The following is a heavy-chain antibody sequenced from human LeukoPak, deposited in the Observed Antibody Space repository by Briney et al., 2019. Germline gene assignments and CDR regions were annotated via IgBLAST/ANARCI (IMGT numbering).Heavy chain of an antibody. V-gene: IGHV3-74*01. CDR3: ARVAVGEYNFHH. CDR2: INPDGSTA. D-gene: IGHD6-19*01. CDR1: EFTFSTYW. Sequence: GGSLRLSCAASEFTFSTYWMHWVRQAPGKGLVWVSRINPDGSTASYAGSVEGRLTISRDNAKNTLYLQMNSLRAEDTAVYFCARVAVGEYNFHHWGQGTLVTVSS. J-gene: IGHJ4*02.